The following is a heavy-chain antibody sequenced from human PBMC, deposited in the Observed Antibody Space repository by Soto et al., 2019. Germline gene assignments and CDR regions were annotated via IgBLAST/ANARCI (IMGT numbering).Heavy chain of an antibody. J-gene: IGHJ4*02. V-gene: IGHV1-2*02. CDR1: GYTFTGYY. D-gene: IGHD1-26*01. CDR2: INPNNGGT. Sequence: QVQLVQSGAEVKKSGASVMVSCKASGYTFTGYYIHWVRHTPGQGLEWMGWINPNNGGTNYVQKFQGRVTMTRDTSISTAYMELRTLTSDDTAVYYCARDLPIVGTPTWDYWGQGTLVTVSS. CDR3: ARDLPIVGTPTWDY.